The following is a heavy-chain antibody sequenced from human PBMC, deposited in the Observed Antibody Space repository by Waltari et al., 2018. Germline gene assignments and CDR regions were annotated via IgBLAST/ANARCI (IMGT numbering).Heavy chain of an antibody. CDR1: GFTFSRYW. CDR3: AREPSPDISGYFYYYMDV. Sequence: EVQLVESGGGLVQPGGSLRLSCAASGFTFSRYWMHWVRQVPGKGLVGVSRINSEGMGTIYAASVKGRFTISRDNAKNTLYLQLNRLRVDDTAVYYCAREPSPDISGYFYYYMDVWGKGTTVTVSS. CDR2: INSEGMGT. J-gene: IGHJ6*03. V-gene: IGHV3-74*01. D-gene: IGHD3-22*01.